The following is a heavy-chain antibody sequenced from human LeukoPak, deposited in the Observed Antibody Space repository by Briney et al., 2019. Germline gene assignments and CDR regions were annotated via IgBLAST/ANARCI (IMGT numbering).Heavy chain of an antibody. CDR3: ARDLELSAVYYFDS. CDR1: GFTFSIFP. D-gene: IGHD3-3*01. Sequence: PXRSLRLSCEASGFTFSIFPMHWVRQAPGKGLEWVALISSGSEKYYADSVKGRFTISRDNSKNMLYLQMNSLRADDTAVYYCARDLELSAVYYFDSWGQGTLVIVSS. V-gene: IGHV3-30*04. CDR2: ISSGSEK. J-gene: IGHJ4*02.